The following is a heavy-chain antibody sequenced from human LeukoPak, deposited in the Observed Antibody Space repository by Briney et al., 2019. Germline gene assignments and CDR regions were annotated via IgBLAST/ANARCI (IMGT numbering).Heavy chain of an antibody. CDR3: ARSPRITIFGVVRYGMDV. J-gene: IGHJ6*04. D-gene: IGHD3-3*01. CDR2: IYYSGST. CDR1: GGSISSYY. Sequence: SETLSLTCTVSGGSISSYYWSWIRQPPGKGLEWIGYIYYSGSTNYNPSLKSRVTISVDTSKNQFSLKLSPVTAADTAVYYCARSPRITIFGVVRYGMDVWGQRDHGHRLL. V-gene: IGHV4-59*01.